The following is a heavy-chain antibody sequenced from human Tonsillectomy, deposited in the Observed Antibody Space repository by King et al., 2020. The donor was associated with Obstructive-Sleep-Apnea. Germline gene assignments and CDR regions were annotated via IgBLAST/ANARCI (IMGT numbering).Heavy chain of an antibody. CDR2: IRISSYI. Sequence: VQLVESGGGLVKPGGSLRLSFAASGFTFSAYSMNWVRQAPGKGLEWVSSIRISSYIYYADSVKGRFTISRDNAKNSLYLKMNSLRAEDTAVYYCARDYGTYMDVWGQGTTVTVSS. J-gene: IGHJ6*02. CDR1: GFTFSAYS. V-gene: IGHV3-21*01. CDR3: ARDYGTYMDV. D-gene: IGHD1-26*01.